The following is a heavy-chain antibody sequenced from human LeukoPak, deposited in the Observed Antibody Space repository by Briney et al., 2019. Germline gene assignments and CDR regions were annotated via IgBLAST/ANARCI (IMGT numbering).Heavy chain of an antibody. CDR1: GYTLISYG. V-gene: IGHV1-18*01. D-gene: IGHD3-10*01. Sequence: ASVQVSCKASGYTLISYGISWVRQAPGQGLEWMGWISAYNGYTNYAQKLQGRVTMNTHTSTSTDYMELRSLRSDDTAVYYCARDSRGSGSYYGWFDPWGQGTLVTVSS. CDR2: ISAYNGYT. CDR3: ARDSRGSGSYYGWFDP. J-gene: IGHJ5*02.